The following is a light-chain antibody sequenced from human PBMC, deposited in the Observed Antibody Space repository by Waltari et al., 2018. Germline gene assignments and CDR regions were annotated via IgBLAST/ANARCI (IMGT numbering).Light chain of an antibody. CDR3: QQYNTQWT. J-gene: IGKJ1*01. CDR1: QTISTW. CDR2: KAS. Sequence: DIQMTQSPSTLSASVGDRVTVTCRASQTISTWLAWYQQKPGKAPKLLIYKASTLESGVPSRFSGSGSGTEFNLTISSLQPDDFATYYCQQYNTQWTFGQGTKVEIK. V-gene: IGKV1-5*03.